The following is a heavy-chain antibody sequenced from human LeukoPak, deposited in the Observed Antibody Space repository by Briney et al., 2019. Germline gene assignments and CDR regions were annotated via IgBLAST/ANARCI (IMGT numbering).Heavy chain of an antibody. J-gene: IGHJ4*02. CDR1: GGTFSSYA. CDR2: IIPIFGTA. Sequence: GASVKVSCKASGGTFSSYAINWVRQAPGQGLEWMGGIIPIFGTANYAQKSQGRVTITADKSTSTAYMELSSLRSEDTAVYYCARGAAAGLVFDYWGQGTLVTVSS. CDR3: ARGAAAGLVFDY. D-gene: IGHD6-13*01. V-gene: IGHV1-69*06.